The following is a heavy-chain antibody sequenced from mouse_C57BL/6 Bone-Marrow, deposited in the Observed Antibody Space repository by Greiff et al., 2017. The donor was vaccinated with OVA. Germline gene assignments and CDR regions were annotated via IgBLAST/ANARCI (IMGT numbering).Heavy chain of an antibody. CDR1: GFNIKNTY. J-gene: IGHJ2*01. V-gene: IGHV14-3*01. D-gene: IGHD1-1*01. CDR3: ARRFYYGSSLYYFDY. Sequence: VQLQQSVAELVRPGASVKLSCPASGFNIKNTYMHWVKQRPEQGLEWIGRIDPANGNTKYAPQFQGKATITADTSSNTAYLQLSSLTSEDTAIYYCARRFYYGSSLYYFDYWGQGTTLTVSS. CDR2: IDPANGNT.